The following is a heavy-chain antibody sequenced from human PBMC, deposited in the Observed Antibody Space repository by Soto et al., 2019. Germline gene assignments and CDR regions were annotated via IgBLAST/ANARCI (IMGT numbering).Heavy chain of an antibody. Sequence: PSETLSLTCTVSGGSISSYYWSWIRQPPGKGLEWIGYIYYSGSTNYNPSLKSRVTISVDTSKNQFSLKLSSVTAVDTAVYYCARAFRSRGYYFDYWGQGTLVTVSS. J-gene: IGHJ4*02. CDR1: GGSISSYY. CDR2: IYYSGST. V-gene: IGHV4-59*01. CDR3: ARAFRSRGYYFDY. D-gene: IGHD3-10*01.